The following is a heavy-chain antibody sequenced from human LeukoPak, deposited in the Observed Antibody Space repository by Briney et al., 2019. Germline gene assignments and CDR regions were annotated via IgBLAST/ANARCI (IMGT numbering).Heavy chain of an antibody. V-gene: IGHV4-39*07. CDR2: INYSGST. CDR1: GGSISSGSYY. Sequence: PSETLSLTCAVSGGSISSGSYYWLWIRQPPGKGLEWIGSINYSGSTSYNLSLKSRVTISVDTSKNQFSLKVSSMTAADTAVYYCVREDGGIYDYWGQGTLVTVSS. CDR3: VREDGGIYDY. J-gene: IGHJ4*02. D-gene: IGHD4-23*01.